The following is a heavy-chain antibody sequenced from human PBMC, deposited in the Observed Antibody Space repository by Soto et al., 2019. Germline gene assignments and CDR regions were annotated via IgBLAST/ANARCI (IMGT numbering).Heavy chain of an antibody. D-gene: IGHD6-13*01. CDR2: INPNSGGT. CDR1: GYTFTGYY. Sequence: ASVKVSCKASGYTFTGYYMHWVRQAPGQGLEWMGWINPNSGGTNYAQKFQGRVTMTRDTSISTAYMELSRLRSDDTAVYYCARSRYSSSSWDMDVWGQGTTVNVSS. V-gene: IGHV1-2*02. J-gene: IGHJ6*02. CDR3: ARSRYSSSSWDMDV.